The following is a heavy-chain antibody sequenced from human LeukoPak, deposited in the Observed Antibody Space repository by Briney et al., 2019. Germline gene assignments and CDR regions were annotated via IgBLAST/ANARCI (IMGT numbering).Heavy chain of an antibody. V-gene: IGHV4-4*07. J-gene: IGHJ4*02. D-gene: IGHD3-10*01. CDR1: GGSIRSYY. CDR3: ARGSYGIWLFDY. CDR2: IYTSGNT. Sequence: SETLSLTCTVSGGSIRSYYWTWIRQPAGKGLEWIGRIYTSGNTNYNPSLKSRVTMSVDTSKSQFSLKLSSVTAADTAVYYCARGSYGIWLFDYWGQGTLVTVSS.